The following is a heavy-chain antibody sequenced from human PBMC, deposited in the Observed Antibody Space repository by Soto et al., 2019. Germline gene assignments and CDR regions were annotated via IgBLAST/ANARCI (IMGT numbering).Heavy chain of an antibody. Sequence: SSETLSLTCTVSGGSISSYYWSWIRQPPGKGLEWIGYIYYSGSTNYNPSLKSRVTISVDTSKNQFSLKLSSVTAADTAVYYCARSSGGSRYWYFDLWGRGTLVTVSS. CDR3: ARSSGGSRYWYFDL. CDR2: IYYSGST. D-gene: IGHD2-15*01. CDR1: GGSISSYY. J-gene: IGHJ2*01. V-gene: IGHV4-59*01.